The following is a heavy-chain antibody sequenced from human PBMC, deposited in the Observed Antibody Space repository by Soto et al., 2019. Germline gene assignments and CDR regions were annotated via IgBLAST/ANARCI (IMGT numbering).Heavy chain of an antibody. J-gene: IGHJ6*02. D-gene: IGHD2-2*01. CDR1: GCSPARKY. CDR3: ARLVVPAADPRAGYYYYGMDV. V-gene: IGHV5-10-1*01. Sequence: GCSPARKYNNLKRAMTRNGLMGMGRIDPSDSYTNYSPSFQGHVTISADKSISTAYLQWSSLKASDTAMYYCARLVVPAADPRAGYYYYGMDVWGQGSKVNCSS. CDR2: IDPSDSYT.